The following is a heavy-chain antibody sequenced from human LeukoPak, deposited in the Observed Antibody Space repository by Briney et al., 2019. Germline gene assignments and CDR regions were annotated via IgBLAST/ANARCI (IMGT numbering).Heavy chain of an antibody. CDR2: INPNTGDT. CDR1: GYTFTAYY. J-gene: IGHJ4*02. D-gene: IGHD3-22*01. V-gene: IGHV1-2*02. CDR3: ARVPSYYYDSSGYLPLDY. Sequence: GASVKVSCKASGYTFTAYYMHWVRQAPGQGLEWMGWINPNTGDTNYAQNFQGRVTMTRDTSISTAYMELSRLRSDDTAVYYCARVPSYYYDSSGYLPLDYWGQGTLVTVSS.